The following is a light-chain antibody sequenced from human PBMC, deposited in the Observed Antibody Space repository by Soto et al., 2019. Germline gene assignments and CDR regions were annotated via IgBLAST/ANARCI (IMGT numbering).Light chain of an antibody. CDR3: SSYTTCSVVV. V-gene: IGLV2-14*01. CDR1: SSDVGAYGY. Sequence: QSALTQPASVSGSPGQSITISCTGTSSDVGAYGYVSWYQQHPGKAPKLMIYEVSYRPSGVSNRFSGSKSGNAASLTISGLLAEDEADYYCSSYTTCSVVVFGGGTKLTVL. J-gene: IGLJ2*01. CDR2: EVS.